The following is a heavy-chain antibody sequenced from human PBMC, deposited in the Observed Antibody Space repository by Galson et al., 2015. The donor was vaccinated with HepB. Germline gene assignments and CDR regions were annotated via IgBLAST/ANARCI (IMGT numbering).Heavy chain of an antibody. CDR2: ISSSSSYI. V-gene: IGHV3-21*01. D-gene: IGHD3-3*01. CDR3: ARDHPTRVVYDDWYFDL. J-gene: IGHJ2*01. CDR1: GFTFSSYS. Sequence: SLRLSCAASGFTFSSYSMNWVRQAPGKGLEWVSSISSSSSYIYYADSVKGRFTISRDNAKNSLYLQMNSLRAEDTAVYYCARDHPTRVVYDDWYFDLWGRGTLVTVSS.